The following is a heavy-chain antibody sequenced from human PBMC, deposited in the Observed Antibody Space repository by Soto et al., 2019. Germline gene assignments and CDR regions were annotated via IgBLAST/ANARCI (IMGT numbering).Heavy chain of an antibody. CDR1: GGSFSGYY. Sequence: PSETLSLTCAVYGGSFSGYYWSWIRQPPGKGLEWIGEINHSGSTNYNPSLKSRVTISVDTSKNQFSLKLSSVTAADTAVYYCARGDGDLYYYIDVWGKGTTVTV. V-gene: IGHV4-34*01. J-gene: IGHJ6*03. CDR2: INHSGST. CDR3: ARGDGDLYYYIDV. D-gene: IGHD4-17*01.